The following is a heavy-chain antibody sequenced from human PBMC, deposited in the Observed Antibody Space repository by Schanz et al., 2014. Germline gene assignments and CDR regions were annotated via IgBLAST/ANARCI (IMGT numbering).Heavy chain of an antibody. CDR1: GFTFRVFA. CDR2: ITGSGAT. CDR3: AKRNHDMQSLPLDY. V-gene: IGHV3-23*01. J-gene: IGHJ4*02. D-gene: IGHD3-9*01. Sequence: VQLLESGGGLVQPGGSLRLSCAASGFTFRVFAMNWVRQAPGKGLEWVSIITGSGATYYADSVKGRFTISRDNSKNTLYLQMNSLSAEDTAVYDCAKRNHDMQSLPLDYWGQGTLVIVAS.